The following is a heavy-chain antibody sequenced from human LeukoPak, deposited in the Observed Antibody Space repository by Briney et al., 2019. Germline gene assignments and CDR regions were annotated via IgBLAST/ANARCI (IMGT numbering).Heavy chain of an antibody. D-gene: IGHD3-22*01. V-gene: IGHV3-7*01. CDR1: GFTFSSYW. CDR2: IKQDGSEK. CDR3: ARDTAEYYYDSSGYYHY. J-gene: IGHJ4*02. Sequence: GGSLRLSCAASGFTFSSYWMSWVRQAPGKGLEWVANIKQDGSEKYYVDSVKGRFTISRDNAKNSLYLQINSLRAEDTAVYYCARDTAEYYYDSSGYYHYWGQGTLVTVSS.